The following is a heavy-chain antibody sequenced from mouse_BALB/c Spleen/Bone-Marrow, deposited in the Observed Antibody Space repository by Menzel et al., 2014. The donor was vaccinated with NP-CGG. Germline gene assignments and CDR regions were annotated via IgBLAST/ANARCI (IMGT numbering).Heavy chain of an antibody. D-gene: IGHD2-1*01. Sequence: EVKLMESGAELVKPGASVKLSCTASGYNIKDTYMHWVKQRPEQGLEWIGRIYPANGDTKYDPKFQGKATITADTSSNTAYLQLSSLTSEDTAVYYCARYGNGLMDYWGQGTSVTVSS. CDR2: IYPANGDT. CDR1: GYNIKDTY. J-gene: IGHJ4*01. V-gene: IGHV14-3*02. CDR3: ARYGNGLMDY.